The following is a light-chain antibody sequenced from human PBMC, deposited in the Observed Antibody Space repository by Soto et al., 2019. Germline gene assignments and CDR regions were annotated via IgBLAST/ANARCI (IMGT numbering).Light chain of an antibody. Sequence: DIVMTQSPDSLAVSLGERATINCKPSQSVFDNSNNKHYLAWYQHKPGQPTRLLIYWASTRESGVPDRFSGSGSGKDFTLTISSLQPEDAAVYYFQQYYSTPLTFGGVTKVEFK. V-gene: IGKV4-1*01. CDR2: WAS. CDR1: QSVFDNSNNKHY. J-gene: IGKJ4*01. CDR3: QQYYSTPLT.